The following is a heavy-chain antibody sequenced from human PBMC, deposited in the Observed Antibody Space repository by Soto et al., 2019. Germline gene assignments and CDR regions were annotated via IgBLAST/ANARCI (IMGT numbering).Heavy chain of an antibody. D-gene: IGHD3-3*01. J-gene: IGHJ4*02. V-gene: IGHV4-59*08. CDR3: ARGGWRQIDY. CDR1: GGSIGSYY. Sequence: QVQLQESGPGLVKPSETLSLTCSVSGGSIGSYYWSWIRQPPGKGLEWIGYIYYSGSTNYNPSLKCRGTISVDTSKNQFSLKLSSVTAADTAVYYCARGGWRQIDYWGQVTLVTVSS. CDR2: IYYSGST.